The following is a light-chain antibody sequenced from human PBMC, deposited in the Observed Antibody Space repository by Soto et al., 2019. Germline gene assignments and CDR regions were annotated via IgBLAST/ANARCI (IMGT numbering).Light chain of an antibody. CDR2: DAS. CDR3: QQYNPSSPFT. V-gene: IGKV1-5*01. J-gene: IGKJ3*01. Sequence: DIQMTQSPSTLSASLGDSVTITCRASQDVSSYLAWFQQKPGKAPKLLIYDASSLEAGVPSRFSGSGSETEFTLSITSLQPDDFATYYCQQYNPSSPFTFVPGTTVDIK. CDR1: QDVSSY.